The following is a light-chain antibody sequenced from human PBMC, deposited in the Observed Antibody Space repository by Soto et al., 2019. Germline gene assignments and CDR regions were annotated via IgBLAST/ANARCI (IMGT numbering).Light chain of an antibody. CDR2: DAS. J-gene: IGKJ4*01. CDR3: QQRSNWLST. V-gene: IGKV3-11*01. Sequence: EIVLTQSPATLSLSPGERATLSCRASQSVSSYLAWYQQKPGQAPRLLIYDASNWATGIPARFSDRGSGTDFTLTISRLEPEDFAVYYCQQRSNWLSTFGGGTKVETK. CDR1: QSVSSY.